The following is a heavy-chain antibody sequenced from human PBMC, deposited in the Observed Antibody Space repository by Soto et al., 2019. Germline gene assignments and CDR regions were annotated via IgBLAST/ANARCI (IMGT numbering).Heavy chain of an antibody. CDR1: GGSISSGGYS. J-gene: IGHJ5*02. CDR2: IYHSGST. V-gene: IGHV4-30-2*01. D-gene: IGHD2-21*02. Sequence: SETLSLTCAVSGGSISSGGYSWSWIRQPPGKGLEWIGYIYHSGSTYYNPSLKSRVTISVDRSKNQSSLKLSSVTAADTAVYYCARNSFGDCGGDCYSFDPWGQGTLVTVSS. CDR3: ARNSFGDCGGDCYSFDP.